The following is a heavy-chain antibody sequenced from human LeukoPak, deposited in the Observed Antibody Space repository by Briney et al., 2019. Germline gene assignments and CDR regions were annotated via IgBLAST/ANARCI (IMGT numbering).Heavy chain of an antibody. CDR3: ARGSRDDYVREYYFDY. D-gene: IGHD5-24*01. J-gene: IGHJ4*02. V-gene: IGHV1-2*02. CDR2: INPNSGGT. Sequence: GASVKVSCKASGYTFTGYYMHWVRQAPGQGLEWMGWINPNSGGTNYAQKFQGRVTMTRDTSISTAYMELSRLRSDDTAVYYCARGSRDDYVREYYFDYWGQGTLVTVSS. CDR1: GYTFTGYY.